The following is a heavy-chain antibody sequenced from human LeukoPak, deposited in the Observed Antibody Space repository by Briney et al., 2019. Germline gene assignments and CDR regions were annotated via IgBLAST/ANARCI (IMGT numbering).Heavy chain of an antibody. CDR3: ARMNSGWGPFFDY. V-gene: IGHV4-59*01. Sequence: SETLSLTCTVSGGSISSYYWSWIRQPPGKGLEWIGYIYYSGSTNYNPSLKSRVTISVDTSKNQFSLKLSSVTAADTAVYYCARMNSGWGPFFDYWGQGTLVNVSS. D-gene: IGHD6-19*01. CDR2: IYYSGST. J-gene: IGHJ4*02. CDR1: GGSISSYY.